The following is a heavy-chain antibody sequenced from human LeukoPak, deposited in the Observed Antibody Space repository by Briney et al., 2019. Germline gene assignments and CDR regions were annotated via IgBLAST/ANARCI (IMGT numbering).Heavy chain of an antibody. Sequence: GASVKVSCKASGYTFTSYGISWVRQAPGQGLEWMGWINPNSGGTNYAQKFQGRVTMTRDTSISTAYMELSRLRSDDTAVYYCARGIVVEDWGQGTLVTVSS. CDR2: INPNSGGT. V-gene: IGHV1-2*02. J-gene: IGHJ4*02. D-gene: IGHD2-21*01. CDR1: GYTFTSYG. CDR3: ARGIVVED.